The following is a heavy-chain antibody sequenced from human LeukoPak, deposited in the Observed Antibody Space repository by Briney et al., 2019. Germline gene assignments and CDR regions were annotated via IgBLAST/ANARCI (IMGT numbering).Heavy chain of an antibody. CDR2: IYSGGST. J-gene: IGHJ4*02. D-gene: IGHD6-13*01. V-gene: IGHV3-53*01. Sequence: PGGSLRLSCAASGFTVSSNYMSWVRQAPGKGLEWVSVIYSGGSTYYADSVRGRFTISRDKSKNTLYLQMNSLGAEDTAVYYCARDRGHSSSWSPHTLDYWGQGTLVTVSS. CDR1: GFTVSSNY. CDR3: ARDRGHSSSWSPHTLDY.